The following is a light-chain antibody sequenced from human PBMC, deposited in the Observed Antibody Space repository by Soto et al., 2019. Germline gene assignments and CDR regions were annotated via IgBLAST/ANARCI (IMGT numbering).Light chain of an antibody. J-gene: IGLJ3*02. V-gene: IGLV2-14*01. CDR3: SSYTSSDTLV. Sequence: SVPTQPASVSGSPGQSITISCTGATSDVGYSNHVSWYQQHPGKVPKLIIYDVNNRPSGVSDRFSGSKSGNTASLTISGLQSEDDGDYYCSSYTSSDTLVFGGGTKLTVL. CDR1: TSDVGYSNH. CDR2: DVN.